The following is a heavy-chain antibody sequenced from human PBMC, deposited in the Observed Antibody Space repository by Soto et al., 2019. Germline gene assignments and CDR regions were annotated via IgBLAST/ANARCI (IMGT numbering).Heavy chain of an antibody. CDR2: ITGSGGNT. Sequence: LRLSCAASGFTFTSYALSWVRQAPGRGLEWVSAITGSGGNTYYADSVKGRFTISRDNSKNTLYLQMGSLRAEDTAVYYCAKPNLNCSSTSCYDYWGQGTLVTVSS. V-gene: IGHV3-23*01. CDR3: AKPNLNCSSTSCYDY. CDR1: GFTFTSYA. D-gene: IGHD2-2*01. J-gene: IGHJ4*02.